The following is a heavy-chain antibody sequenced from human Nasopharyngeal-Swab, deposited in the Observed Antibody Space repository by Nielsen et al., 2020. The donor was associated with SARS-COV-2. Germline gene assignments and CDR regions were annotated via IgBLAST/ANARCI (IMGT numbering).Heavy chain of an antibody. CDR2: ILVNRYT. V-gene: IGHV4-39*02. J-gene: IGHJ4*02. CDR3: SRLDPFGSEDK. Sequence: SETLSLTCTVSGGSITSSSHRWGWIRQPPGKGLQWIGQILVNRYTEYHPSVRGRITVYADTSENYFSLRLSSVTAADTAVYYCSRLDPFGSEDKWGQGTLVTVSS. CDR1: GGSITSSSHR. D-gene: IGHD3-3*01.